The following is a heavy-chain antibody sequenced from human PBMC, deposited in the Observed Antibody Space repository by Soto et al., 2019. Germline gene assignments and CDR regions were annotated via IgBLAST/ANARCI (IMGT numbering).Heavy chain of an antibody. Sequence: EVQLVESGGGLVKPGGSLRLSCAASGFTFSSYSMNWVRQAPGKGLEWVASISSSSSYIYYADSVKGRFTISRDNAKNSLYLQMNSLRAEDTAVYYCAKGILDFWSVYYSSSFDYWGQGTLVTVSS. J-gene: IGHJ4*02. V-gene: IGHV3-21*01. CDR2: ISSSSSYI. CDR3: AKGILDFWSVYYSSSFDY. CDR1: GFTFSSYS. D-gene: IGHD3-3*01.